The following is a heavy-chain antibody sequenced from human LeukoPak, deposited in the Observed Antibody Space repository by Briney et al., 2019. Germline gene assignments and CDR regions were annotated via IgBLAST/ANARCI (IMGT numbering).Heavy chain of an antibody. CDR2: IYYSGST. V-gene: IGHV4-39*01. D-gene: IGHD3-16*02. Sequence: SETLSLTCTVSGGSISSSSYYWGWIRQPPGKGLEWIGSIYYSGSTYYNPSLKSRVTISVDTSKNQFSLKLSSVTAADTAVYYCARGRGETRTYYDYVWGSYRLDYWGQGTLVTVSS. CDR1: GGSISSSSYY. J-gene: IGHJ4*02. CDR3: ARGRGETRTYYDYVWGSYRLDY.